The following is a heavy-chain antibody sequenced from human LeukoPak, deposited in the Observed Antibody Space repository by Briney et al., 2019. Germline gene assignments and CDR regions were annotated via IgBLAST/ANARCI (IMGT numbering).Heavy chain of an antibody. CDR2: INPNSGGT. CDR3: ARVGGYCSGGSCYGYYFDY. V-gene: IGHV1-2*02. CDR1: GYTFTGYY. Sequence: GASVKVSRKASGYTFTGYYMHWVRQAPGQGLEWMGWINPNSGGTNYAQKFQGRVTMTRDTSISTAYMELSRLRSDDTAVYYCARVGGYCSGGSCYGYYFDYWGQGTLVTVSS. J-gene: IGHJ4*02. D-gene: IGHD2-15*01.